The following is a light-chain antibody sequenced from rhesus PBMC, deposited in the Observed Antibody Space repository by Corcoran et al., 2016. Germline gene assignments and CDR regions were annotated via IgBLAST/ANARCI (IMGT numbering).Light chain of an antibody. CDR3: LKYDSSPYI. V-gene: IGKV1-22*01. CDR2: KAS. Sequence: DIQMTQSPSSLSASVGDKVTITCRASPGISSWLAWYQQKPGKAPKPLISKASSLRSGVPSRFGGSGSGTDCTLTISSLQPEDFGSYYCLKYDSSPYIFGQGTKVEIK. J-gene: IGKJ2*01. CDR1: PGISSW.